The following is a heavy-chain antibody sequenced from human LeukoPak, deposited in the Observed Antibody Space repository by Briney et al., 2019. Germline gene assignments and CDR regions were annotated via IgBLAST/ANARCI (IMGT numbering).Heavy chain of an antibody. D-gene: IGHD3-3*01. CDR2: MNPNSGNT. J-gene: IGHJ6*03. CDR3: ARAPPWRYDFWSGYNYHYYMDV. CDR1: GYTFTSYD. Sequence: ASVKVSCKASGYTFTSYDINWVRQATGQGLEWMGWMNPNSGNTGYAQKFQGRVTMTRNTSISTAYMELSSLRSEDTAVYYCARAPPWRYDFWSGYNYHYYMDVWGKGTTVTVSS. V-gene: IGHV1-8*01.